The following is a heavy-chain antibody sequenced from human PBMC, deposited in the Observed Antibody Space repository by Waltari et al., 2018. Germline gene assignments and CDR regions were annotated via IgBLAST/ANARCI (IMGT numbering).Heavy chain of an antibody. J-gene: IGHJ1*01. CDR1: GGSISSYY. V-gene: IGHV4-59*01. CDR2: IYYSGST. CDR3: ARVGSRYGVEYFQH. D-gene: IGHD2-8*01. Sequence: QVQLQESGPGLVKPSDTLSLTCTVSGGSISSYYWSWIRQPPGKGLEWIGYIYYSGSTTYNPSLKSRVTIAVDTSKNQFYLKLSSVTAADTAVYSCARVGSRYGVEYFQHWGQGTLVTVSS.